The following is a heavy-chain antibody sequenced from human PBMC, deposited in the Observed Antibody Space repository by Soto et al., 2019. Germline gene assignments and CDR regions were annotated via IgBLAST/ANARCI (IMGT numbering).Heavy chain of an antibody. Sequence: QVQLVQSGAEVRKPGASVKVSCKASGYSFTSFDINWVRQTTGQGLEWMGWMRPGSGRTGYAQKFQGRVTMTRDTSINPGYMELSSLTSDGTALYYCARVVTGGVDYWGQGTLVTVSS. D-gene: IGHD3-16*01. CDR3: ARVVTGGVDY. CDR1: GYSFTSFD. V-gene: IGHV1-8*01. J-gene: IGHJ4*02. CDR2: MRPGSGRT.